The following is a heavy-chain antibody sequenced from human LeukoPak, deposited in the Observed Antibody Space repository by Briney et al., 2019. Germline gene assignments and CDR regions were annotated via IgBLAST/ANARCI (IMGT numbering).Heavy chain of an antibody. CDR3: ARVFNYYDSSIAGY. CDR1: RFPFSSYS. J-gene: IGHJ4*02. CDR2: ISSTSSYI. Sequence: GGSLRLSCEASRFPFSSYSMNWVRQDPRKGLERVSSISSTSSYIYYADSVKGRFTISRDNAKNSLYLQMNSLQAEDTAVYYCARVFNYYDSSIAGYWGQGTLVTVSS. V-gene: IGHV3-21*01. D-gene: IGHD3-22*01.